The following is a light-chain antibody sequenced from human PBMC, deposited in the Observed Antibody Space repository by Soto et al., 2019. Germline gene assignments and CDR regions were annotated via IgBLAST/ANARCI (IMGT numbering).Light chain of an antibody. J-gene: IGKJ4*01. Sequence: EIVLTQSPATLSLSPGERATVSCRPSQSVSSFLAWYQQKPGQAPRLLIYDASNRATGIPARFSGSGSGTDFTLTINSLEAEDFAVYYCQQRSNWPPLTFGGGTKVDIK. CDR2: DAS. CDR3: QQRSNWPPLT. V-gene: IGKV3-11*01. CDR1: QSVSSF.